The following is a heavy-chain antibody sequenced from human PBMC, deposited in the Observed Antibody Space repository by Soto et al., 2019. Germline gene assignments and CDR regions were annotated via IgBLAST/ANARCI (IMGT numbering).Heavy chain of an antibody. CDR2: VYNSGST. J-gene: IGHJ4*02. D-gene: IGHD6-13*01. CDR1: GGSISSNY. CDR3: ARYRREAVAGYTLDN. Sequence: SETLSLTCTVSGGSISSNYCTWIRQPPGKGLEWIGYVYNSGSTNYNPSLKSRVTISEDTSKSQFALKVNSMTAADTAVYYCARYRREAVAGYTLDNWGQGILVTVSS. V-gene: IGHV4-59*01.